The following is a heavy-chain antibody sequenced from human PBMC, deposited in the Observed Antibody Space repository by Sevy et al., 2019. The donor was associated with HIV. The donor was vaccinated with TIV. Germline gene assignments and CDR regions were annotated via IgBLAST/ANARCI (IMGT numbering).Heavy chain of an antibody. J-gene: IGHJ3*02. V-gene: IGHV4-38-2*02. D-gene: IGHD3-9*01. Sequence: SDTLSPTCTVSGYSISSAYSWGWIRQPPGKGLEWIANIYHDGSTYYNPSLNSRVTISIDTSKNQFSLKLSSVTAADTAVYYCSSFGRLIIINDDTFEIWGQGTMVTVSS. CDR3: SSFGRLIIINDDTFEI. CDR1: GYSISSAYS. CDR2: IYHDGST.